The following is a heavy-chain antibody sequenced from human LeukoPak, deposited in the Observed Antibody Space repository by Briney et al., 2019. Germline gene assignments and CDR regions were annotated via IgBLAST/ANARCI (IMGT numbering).Heavy chain of an antibody. D-gene: IGHD1-26*01. J-gene: IGHJ4*02. CDR2: IRYDGSNK. V-gene: IGHV3-30*02. Sequence: PGGSRRLSCAASGFTFSSYGMHWVRQAPGKGLEWVAFIRYDGSNKYYADSVKGRFTISRDNSKNTLCLQMNSLRAEDTAVYYCANLVPGGSYSRGFDYWGQGTLVTVSS. CDR3: ANLVPGGSYSRGFDY. CDR1: GFTFSSYG.